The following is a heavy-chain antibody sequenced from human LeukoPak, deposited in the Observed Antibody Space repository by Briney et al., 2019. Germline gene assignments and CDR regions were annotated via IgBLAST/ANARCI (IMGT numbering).Heavy chain of an antibody. CDR2: IYHSGST. Sequence: PSETLSLTCAVSGGSISSSNWWSWVRQPPGKGLEWIGEIYHSGSTNYNPSLKSRVTISVDKSKNQFSLKLSSVTATDTAVYYCARLDYYASGFFEYWGRGTLVTVSS. J-gene: IGHJ4*02. CDR3: ARLDYYASGFFEY. CDR1: GGSISSSNW. V-gene: IGHV4-4*02. D-gene: IGHD3-10*01.